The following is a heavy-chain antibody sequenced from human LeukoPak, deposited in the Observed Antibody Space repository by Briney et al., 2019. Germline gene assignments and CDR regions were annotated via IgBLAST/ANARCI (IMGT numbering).Heavy chain of an antibody. Sequence: PSETPSLTCAVYGGSFSGYYWSWIRQPPGKGLEWIGEINHSGSTNYNPSLKSRVTISVNTSKNQFSLKLSSVTAADTAVYYCARGYTFDYWGQGTLVTVSS. J-gene: IGHJ4*02. CDR3: ARGYTFDY. CDR2: INHSGST. D-gene: IGHD2-2*02. CDR1: GGSFSGYY. V-gene: IGHV4-34*01.